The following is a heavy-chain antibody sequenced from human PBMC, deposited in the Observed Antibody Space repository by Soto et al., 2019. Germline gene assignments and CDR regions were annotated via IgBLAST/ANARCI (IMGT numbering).Heavy chain of an antibody. Sequence: PGGSLRLSCAASGFSFSTYGMHWVRQAPGKGLEWVAFISNDGSNKYYADSVKGRFTISRDNSKNTLYLQMNSLRAEDTAVYYCAKGFGNYGAFDYWGQGTLVTVSS. CDR3: AKGFGNYGAFDY. D-gene: IGHD1-7*01. J-gene: IGHJ4*02. V-gene: IGHV3-30*18. CDR2: ISNDGSNK. CDR1: GFSFSTYG.